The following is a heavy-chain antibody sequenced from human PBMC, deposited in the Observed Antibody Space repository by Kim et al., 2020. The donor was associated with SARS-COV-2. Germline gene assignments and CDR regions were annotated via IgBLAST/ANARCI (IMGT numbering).Heavy chain of an antibody. CDR1: GFTFSGYA. CDR3: AKDLTGWYRGSDDPLGFDP. D-gene: IGHD1-26*01. Sequence: GGSLRLSCAASGFTFSGYAMHWVRQAPGKGLEWVAGIWYDGRNKYYADSVKGRFTISRDNSKNTLYLQMNSLRAEDTAVFYCAKDLTGWYRGSDDPLGFDPWGQGTLVTVSS. J-gene: IGHJ5*02. V-gene: IGHV3-33*06. CDR2: IWYDGRNK.